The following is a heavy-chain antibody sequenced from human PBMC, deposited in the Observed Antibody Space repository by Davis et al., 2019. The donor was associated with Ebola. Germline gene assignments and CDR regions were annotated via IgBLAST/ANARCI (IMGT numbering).Heavy chain of an antibody. D-gene: IGHD1-26*01. Sequence: ASVKVSCKASGYTFTSYGITWVRQAPGQGLEWMGWINPHNGNTNYAQNVQGRVTMTTDTSTSTAYMEVGILRSDDTAVYYCARGSGSYFEYFQHWGQGTLVTVSS. CDR3: ARGSGSYFEYFQH. CDR2: INPHNGNT. J-gene: IGHJ1*01. CDR1: GYTFTSYG. V-gene: IGHV1-18*04.